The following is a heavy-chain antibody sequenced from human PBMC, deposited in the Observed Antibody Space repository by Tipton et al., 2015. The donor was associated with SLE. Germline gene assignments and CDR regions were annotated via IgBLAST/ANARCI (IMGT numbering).Heavy chain of an antibody. CDR1: GGSISSYY. CDR2: IYYSGSA. D-gene: IGHD3-10*01. CDR3: ARGSGNFDY. V-gene: IGHV4-59*12. Sequence: LRLSCTVSGGSISSYYWSWIRQPPGKGLEWIGYIYYSGSAKYNPSLKSRVTVSVDTSKNQFSLKLSSVTAADTAVYYCARGSGNFDYWGQGTLVTVSS. J-gene: IGHJ4*02.